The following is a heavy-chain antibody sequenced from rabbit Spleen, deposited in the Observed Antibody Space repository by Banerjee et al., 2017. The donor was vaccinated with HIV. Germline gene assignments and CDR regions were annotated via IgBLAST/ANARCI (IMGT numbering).Heavy chain of an antibody. D-gene: IGHD4-2*01. CDR2: IYAGSSGNT. V-gene: IGHV1S45*01. J-gene: IGHJ4*01. CDR3: ARGYAGASGRFNL. Sequence: EESGGDLVKPEGSLTLTCTASGFSFSSSYWICWVRQAPGKGLEWIASIYAGSSGNTYYASWAKGRFTISKTSSTTVTLQMTSLTAADTATYFCARGYAGASGRFNLWGPGTLVTVS. CDR1: GFSFSSSYW.